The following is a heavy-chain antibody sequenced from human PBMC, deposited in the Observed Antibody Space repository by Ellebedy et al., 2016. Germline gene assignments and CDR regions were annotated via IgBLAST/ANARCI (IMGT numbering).Heavy chain of an antibody. CDR3: AKGMLGSGSYIPFDN. D-gene: IGHD3-10*01. J-gene: IGHJ4*02. Sequence: GGSLRLXXAASGFTFSSYAMSWVRQAPGKGLEWVSLISGSSGRTSYADSGKGRFTISRDDSKNTMYLEMNSLRVEDTAVYYCAKGMLGSGSYIPFDNWGQGTLVTVSS. CDR2: ISGSSGRT. V-gene: IGHV3-23*01. CDR1: GFTFSSYA.